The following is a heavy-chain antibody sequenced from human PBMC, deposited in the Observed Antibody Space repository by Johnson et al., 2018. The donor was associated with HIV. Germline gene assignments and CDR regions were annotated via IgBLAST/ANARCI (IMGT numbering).Heavy chain of an antibody. V-gene: IGHV3-20*04. Sequence: VRLVDSGGGVVRPGGSLRLSCAASGFTFNDYGMSWVRQSPGKGLEWVSGINWNGGSTGYADSVKGRFTISRDNAKNSLYLQMNSLRAEDTALYYCARDPLYGDSAEDAFDIWGQGTMVTVSS. D-gene: IGHD4-17*01. CDR2: INWNGGST. CDR1: GFTFNDYG. CDR3: ARDPLYGDSAEDAFDI. J-gene: IGHJ3*02.